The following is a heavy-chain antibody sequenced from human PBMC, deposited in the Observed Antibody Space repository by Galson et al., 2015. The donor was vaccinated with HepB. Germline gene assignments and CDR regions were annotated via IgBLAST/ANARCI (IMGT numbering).Heavy chain of an antibody. CDR2: ISGSGGST. CDR3: AKSGTLGYYFDY. CDR1: GFTFSSYA. D-gene: IGHD6-13*01. J-gene: IGHJ4*02. Sequence: SLRLSCAASGFTFSSYAMSWVRQAPGKGLEWVSAISGSGGSTYYADSVKGRFTISRDNSKNTLYLQMNSLRAEDTAVYYCAKSGTLGYYFDYWGQGALVTVSS. V-gene: IGHV3-23*01.